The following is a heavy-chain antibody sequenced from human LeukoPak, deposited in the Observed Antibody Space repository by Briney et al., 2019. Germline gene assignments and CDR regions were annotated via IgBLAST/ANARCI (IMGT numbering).Heavy chain of an antibody. D-gene: IGHD6-13*01. CDR3: ARDRSSTAAPSLTH. CDR1: GFTFSSYG. V-gene: IGHV3-48*02. J-gene: IGHJ4*02. CDR2: ISSSGSTK. Sequence: GGSLRLSCAASGFTFSSYGINWVRLAPGKGLEWISYISSSGSTKYYADSVKGRFTISRDNAKNSLYLQMNSLRDEDTAVYYCARDRSSTAAPSLTHWGQGTLVTVSS.